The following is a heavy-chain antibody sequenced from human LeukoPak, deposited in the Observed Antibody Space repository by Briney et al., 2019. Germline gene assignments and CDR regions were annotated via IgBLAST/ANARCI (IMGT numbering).Heavy chain of an antibody. CDR3: AKATATVMWIFDY. CDR1: GFTFSSYW. D-gene: IGHD5-18*01. CDR2: IYSGGST. Sequence: GGSLRLSCAASGFTFSSYWMHWVRQAPGKGLEWVSVIYSGGSTYYADSVKGRFTISRDNSKNSLYLQMNSLRTEDTALYYCAKATATVMWIFDYWGQGTLVTVSS. J-gene: IGHJ4*02. V-gene: IGHV3-53*05.